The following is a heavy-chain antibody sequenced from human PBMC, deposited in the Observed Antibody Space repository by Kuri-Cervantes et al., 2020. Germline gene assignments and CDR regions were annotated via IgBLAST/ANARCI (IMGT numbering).Heavy chain of an antibody. D-gene: IGHD6-19*01. CDR1: GFTFSDHY. J-gene: IGHJ4*02. V-gene: IGHV3-11*04. Sequence: GESLKISCAASGFTFSDHYMSWIRQAPGKGLEWVSYISSSGSTIYYADSVKGRFTISRDNAKNSLYLQMNSLRAEDTAVYYCARCTVAGHFDYWGQGTLVTVSS. CDR3: ARCTVAGHFDY. CDR2: ISSSGSTI.